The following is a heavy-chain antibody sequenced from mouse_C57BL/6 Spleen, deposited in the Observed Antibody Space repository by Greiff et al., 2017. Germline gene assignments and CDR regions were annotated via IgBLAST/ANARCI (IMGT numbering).Heavy chain of an antibody. CDR1: GYSITSDY. CDR2: ISYSGST. Sequence: EVKLMESGPGLAKPSQTLSLTCSVTGYSITSDYWNWIRKFPGNKLEYMGYISYSGSTYYNPSLKSRISITRDTSKNQYYLQLNSVTTEDTATYYCARYKDYYGSRGAMDYWGQGTSVTVSS. D-gene: IGHD1-1*01. CDR3: ARYKDYYGSRGAMDY. J-gene: IGHJ4*01. V-gene: IGHV3-8*01.